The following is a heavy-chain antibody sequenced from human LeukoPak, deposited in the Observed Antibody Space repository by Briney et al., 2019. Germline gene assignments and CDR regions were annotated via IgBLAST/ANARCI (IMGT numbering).Heavy chain of an antibody. CDR1: GFTFSSYW. CDR2: IKQDGSEK. CDR3: ASIAAAGTIYYYMDV. V-gene: IGHV3-7*01. Sequence: PGGSLRLSCAASGFTFSSYWMSWVRQAPGKGPEWVANIKQDGSEKYYVDSVKGRFTISRDNAKNSLYLQMNSLRAEDTAVYYCASIAAAGTIYYYMDVWGKGTTVTVSS. D-gene: IGHD6-13*01. J-gene: IGHJ6*03.